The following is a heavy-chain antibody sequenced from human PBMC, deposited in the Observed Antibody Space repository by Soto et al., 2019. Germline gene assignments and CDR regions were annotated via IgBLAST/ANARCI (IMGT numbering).Heavy chain of an antibody. V-gene: IGHV3-33*01. D-gene: IGHD2-2*01. J-gene: IGHJ4*02. Sequence: QVQLVESGGGVVQPGRSLRLSCAASGFTFSSYGMHWVRQAPGKGLEWVAVIWYDGSNKYYADSVKGRFTISRDNSKNTLYLQMNSLRAEDTAVYYCGRVSCRSSSCYGLLDYWGQGTLVTVSS. CDR1: GFTFSSYG. CDR3: GRVSCRSSSCYGLLDY. CDR2: IWYDGSNK.